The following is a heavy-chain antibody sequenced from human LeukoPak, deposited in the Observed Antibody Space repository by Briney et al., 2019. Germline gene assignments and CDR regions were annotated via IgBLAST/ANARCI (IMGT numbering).Heavy chain of an antibody. V-gene: IGHV3-74*01. Sequence: GSLRLSCAASGFIFSNYWMHWVRQAPGKGLVWVSHINSDESGTFYADSVKGRFTISRDIAKNTLYLQMYSLRVEDTAVYYCARGVDYYDSSGTIDYWGQGTLVTVSS. CDR1: GFIFSNYW. CDR3: ARGVDYYDSSGTIDY. D-gene: IGHD3-22*01. CDR2: INSDESGT. J-gene: IGHJ4*02.